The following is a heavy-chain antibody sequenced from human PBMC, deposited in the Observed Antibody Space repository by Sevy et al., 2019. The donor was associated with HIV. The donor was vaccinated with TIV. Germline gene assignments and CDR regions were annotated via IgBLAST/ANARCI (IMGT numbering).Heavy chain of an antibody. CDR3: ARDNLALDV. J-gene: IGHJ6*02. V-gene: IGHV3-33*01. CDR1: GFTFSNNH. Sequence: GGSLRLSCAASGFTFSNNHMHWVRQAPGKGLEWVAAMWYDGSNEYYADSVKGRFTISRDNSKNTLDLQMNSLRAEDTAVYYCARDNLALDVWGQGTTVTVSS. CDR2: MWYDGSNE.